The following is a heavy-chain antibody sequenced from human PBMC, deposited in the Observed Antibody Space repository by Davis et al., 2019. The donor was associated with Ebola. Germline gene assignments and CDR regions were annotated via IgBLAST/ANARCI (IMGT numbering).Heavy chain of an antibody. CDR1: GYTFTSSA. Sequence: AASVKVSCKASGYTFTSSAMHWVRQAPGQRLEWMGWINAGNGNTKYSQKFQGRVTMTRDTSTSTVYMELSSLRSEDTAVYYCARVRYSGYEPLAFDIWCRGTMVTVSS. CDR2: INAGNGNT. D-gene: IGHD5-12*01. J-gene: IGHJ3*02. CDR3: ARVRYSGYEPLAFDI. V-gene: IGHV1-3*01.